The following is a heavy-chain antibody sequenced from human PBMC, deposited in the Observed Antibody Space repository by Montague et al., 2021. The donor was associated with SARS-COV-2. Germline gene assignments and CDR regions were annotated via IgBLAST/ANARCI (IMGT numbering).Heavy chain of an antibody. CDR3: ARKGSGRSDLAY. J-gene: IGHJ4*02. D-gene: IGHD1-26*01. CDR1: GDSISTDNW. Sequence: SETLSLTCVVFGDSISTDNWWTWVRLPPGKRLESVGEISHTGSTKYKPSLKGRVSMLVDKSWNQFSLRLTSVTAADTAIYYCARKGSGRSDLAYWGQGTLVTVSS. V-gene: IGHV4-4*02. CDR2: ISHTGST.